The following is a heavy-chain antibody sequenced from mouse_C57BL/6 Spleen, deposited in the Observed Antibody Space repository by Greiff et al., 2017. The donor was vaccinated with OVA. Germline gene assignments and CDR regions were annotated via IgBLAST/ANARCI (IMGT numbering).Heavy chain of an antibody. Sequence: QVQLQQPGAELVKPGASVKLSCKASGYTFTSYWMHWVKQRPGQGLEWIGMIHPNSGSTNYNEKFKSKATLPVDKSSSTAYMQLSSLTSEDAAVYYCAREGRSNPFAYWGQGTLVTVSA. J-gene: IGHJ3*01. CDR3: AREGRSNPFAY. V-gene: IGHV1-64*01. CDR2: IHPNSGST. CDR1: GYTFTSYW. D-gene: IGHD4-1*01.